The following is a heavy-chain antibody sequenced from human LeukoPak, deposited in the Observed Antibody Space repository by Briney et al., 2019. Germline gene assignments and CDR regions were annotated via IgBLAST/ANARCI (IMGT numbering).Heavy chain of an antibody. CDR3: AKGPLIRNWFDP. V-gene: IGHV3-30*02. CDR1: GFTFSSYG. D-gene: IGHD2-21*01. CDR2: IRYDGSNK. Sequence: GGSLRLSCAASGFTFSSYGMHWVRQAPGKGLEWVAFIRYDGSNKYYADSVKGRFTISRDNSKNTLYLQMNSLRAEDTVVYYCAKGPLIRNWFDPWGQGTLVTVST. J-gene: IGHJ5*02.